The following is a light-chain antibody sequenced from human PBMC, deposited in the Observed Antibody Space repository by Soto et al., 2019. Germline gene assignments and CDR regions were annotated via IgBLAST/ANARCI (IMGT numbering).Light chain of an antibody. CDR3: SSYMSTSTLE. CDR1: SSDVGGYKY. J-gene: IGLJ3*02. V-gene: IGLV2-14*01. Sequence: QSALTQPASVSGSPGQSITISCTGTSSDVGGYKYVSWYQQHPGKAPKLMIYVVSDRPSGVSNRFSGSKSGNTASLTISGLQAEDEADYYCSSYMSTSTLEFGGGTKLTVL. CDR2: VVS.